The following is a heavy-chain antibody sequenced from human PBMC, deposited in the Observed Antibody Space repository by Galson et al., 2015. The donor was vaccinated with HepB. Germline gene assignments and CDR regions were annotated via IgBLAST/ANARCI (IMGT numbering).Heavy chain of an antibody. CDR3: ARDLFPVTGGGENWFDP. D-gene: IGHD2-21*01. CDR2: INPSGGST. CDR1: GYTFTSYY. Sequence: SVKVSCKASGYTFTSYYMHWVRQAPGQGLEWMGIINPSGGSTSYAQKFQGRVTMTRDTSTSTVYMELSSLRSEDTAVYYCARDLFPVTGGGENWFDPWGQGTLVTVSS. V-gene: IGHV1-46*01. J-gene: IGHJ5*02.